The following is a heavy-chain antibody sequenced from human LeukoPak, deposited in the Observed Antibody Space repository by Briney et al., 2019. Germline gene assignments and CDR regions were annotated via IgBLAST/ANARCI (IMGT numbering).Heavy chain of an antibody. J-gene: IGHJ6*03. Sequence: PSETLSLTCTVSGDSLNSYYWSWIRQPPGEGLQWIGYIFYSGSSNYNASLRSRVAMSVDTSKNQFSLKLSSVTAADTAVYYCARERNGPGYYGSYYYMDVWGKGTTVTVSS. CDR3: ARERNGPGYYGSYYYMDV. CDR2: IFYSGSS. CDR1: GDSLNSYY. V-gene: IGHV4-59*12. D-gene: IGHD4-17*01.